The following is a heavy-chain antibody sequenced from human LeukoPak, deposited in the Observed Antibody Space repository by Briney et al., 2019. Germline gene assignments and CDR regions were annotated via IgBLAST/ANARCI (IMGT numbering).Heavy chain of an antibody. CDR2: IIPIFGTA. CDR3: ARTVCGGDCCGPNRLYYFDY. V-gene: IGHV1-69*05. Sequence: SVKVSCKASGGTFSSYAISWVRQAPGQGLDWMGRIIPIFGTANYAQKFQGRVTITTDESTSTAYMELSSLRSEDTAVYYCARTVCGGDCCGPNRLYYFDYWGQGTLVTVSS. D-gene: IGHD2-21*02. J-gene: IGHJ4*02. CDR1: GGTFSSYA.